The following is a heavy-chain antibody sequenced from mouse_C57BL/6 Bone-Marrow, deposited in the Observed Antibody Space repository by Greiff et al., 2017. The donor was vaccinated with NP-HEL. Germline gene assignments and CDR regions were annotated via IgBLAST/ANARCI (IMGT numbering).Heavy chain of an antibody. CDR1: GYTFTSYG. D-gene: IGHD1-1*01. V-gene: IGHV1-81*01. J-gene: IGHJ1*03. Sequence: VQLQQSGAELARPGASVKLSCKASGYTFTSYGISWVKQRTGQGLEWIGEIYPRSGNTYYIEKFKGKSTLTADKSSSTAYMELRSLTSEDSAVYFCARYYYYGSSYFDVWGTGTTVTVSS. CDR3: ARYYYYGSSYFDV. CDR2: IYPRSGNT.